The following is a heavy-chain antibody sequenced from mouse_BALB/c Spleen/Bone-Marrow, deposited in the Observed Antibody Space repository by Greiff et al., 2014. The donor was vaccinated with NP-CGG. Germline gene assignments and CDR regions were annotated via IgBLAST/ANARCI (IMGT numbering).Heavy chain of an antibody. CDR1: GYTFTDYA. Sequence: VQLQESGPELVRPGVSVKISCKGSGYTFTDYAMHWVKQSHAKSLEWIGVISTYSGNTNYNQKFKGKATMTVEKSSSTAYMELARLTSEDSAIYYCARGIYYDSTWFAYWGQGTLVTVSA. CDR3: ARGIYYDSTWFAY. CDR2: ISTYSGNT. V-gene: IGHV1-67*01. J-gene: IGHJ3*01. D-gene: IGHD2-4*01.